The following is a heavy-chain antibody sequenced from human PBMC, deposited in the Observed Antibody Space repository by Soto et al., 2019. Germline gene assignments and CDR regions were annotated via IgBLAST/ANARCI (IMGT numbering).Heavy chain of an antibody. Sequence: SETLSLTCTVSGGPFSSGSYSWAWIRQPPGKGLEWIGTIYYRGTTNYNPSLKRRVTISVDTSKNQSYLKLSSVTAADTAVYYCARGDIVVVPAAGFDYWGQGTLVTVSS. V-gene: IGHV4-39*07. CDR1: GGPFSSGSYS. CDR3: ARGDIVVVPAAGFDY. D-gene: IGHD2-2*01. J-gene: IGHJ4*02. CDR2: IYYRGTT.